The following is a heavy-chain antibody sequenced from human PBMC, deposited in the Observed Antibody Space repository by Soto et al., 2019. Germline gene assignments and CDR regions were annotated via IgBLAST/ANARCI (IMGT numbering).Heavy chain of an antibody. CDR2: ISSSSGYI. J-gene: IGHJ5*02. D-gene: IGHD4-17*01. Sequence: GGSLRFSCAASGFTFSTYWMHWVRQAPGKGLEWVSSISSSSGYIYYTGSVKGRFTISRDNAKNSLYLQMNSLRAEDTAVYYCASQSIRMGEYSGFDPWGQGTLVTVSS. CDR1: GFTFSTYW. V-gene: IGHV3-21*04. CDR3: ASQSIRMGEYSGFDP.